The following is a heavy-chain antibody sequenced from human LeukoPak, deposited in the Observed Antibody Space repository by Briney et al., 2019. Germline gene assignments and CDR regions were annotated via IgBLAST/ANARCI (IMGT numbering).Heavy chain of an antibody. Sequence: GGSLRLSCAASGFTFSSYGMHWVRQAPGKGLEWVAVIWYDGSNKYYADSVKGRFTISRDNSKNTLYLQMNSLRAEDTAVYYCAKESVAEAVFDYWGQGTLVTVSS. CDR1: GFTFSSYG. V-gene: IGHV3-33*03. CDR2: IWYDGSNK. CDR3: AKESVAEAVFDY. D-gene: IGHD6-13*01. J-gene: IGHJ4*02.